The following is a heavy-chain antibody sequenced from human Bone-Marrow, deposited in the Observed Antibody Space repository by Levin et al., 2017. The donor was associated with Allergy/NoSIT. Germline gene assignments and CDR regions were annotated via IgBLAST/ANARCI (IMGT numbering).Heavy chain of an antibody. D-gene: IGHD2-2*02. CDR3: ARVDRHCSSTSCYSVADY. V-gene: IGHV1-18*01. J-gene: IGHJ4*02. CDR1: GYTFTSYG. Sequence: GESLKISCKASGYTFTSYGISWVRQAPGQGLEWMGWISAYNGNTNYAQKRQGRVTLTTDTSTSTAYMELRSLRSDDTAVYYCARVDRHCSSTSCYSVADYWGQGTLVTVSS. CDR2: ISAYNGNT.